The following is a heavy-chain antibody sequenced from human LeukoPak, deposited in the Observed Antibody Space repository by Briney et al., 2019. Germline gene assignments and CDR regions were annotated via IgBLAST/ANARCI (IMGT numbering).Heavy chain of an antibody. CDR1: GYTFTGYY. CDR2: INPNSGGT. V-gene: IGHV1-2*02. J-gene: IGHJ3*02. D-gene: IGHD3-22*01. CDR3: ARDNFMAGYYDSSRGDI. Sequence: EASVKVSCKASGYTFTGYYMHWVRQAPGQGLEWMGWINPNSGGTNYAQKFQGRVTMTRDTSISTAYMELSRLRPDDTAVYYCARDNFMAGYYDSSRGDIWGQGTMSPSLQ.